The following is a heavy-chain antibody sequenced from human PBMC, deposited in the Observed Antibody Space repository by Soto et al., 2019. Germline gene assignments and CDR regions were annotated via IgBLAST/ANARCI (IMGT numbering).Heavy chain of an antibody. Sequence: QVQLVQSGAEVKKPWASVKVSCKASGYTFTSYYMHWVRQAPGQGLEWMGIINPSCGSTSYSQKFQGRVTMTRDTSTSTVYLELSSLRSEDTAVYYCASNLGWSSGWYTWGQGTLVTVSS. CDR3: ASNLGWSSGWYT. V-gene: IGHV1-46*01. D-gene: IGHD6-19*01. J-gene: IGHJ5*02. CDR1: GYTFTSYY. CDR2: INPSCGST.